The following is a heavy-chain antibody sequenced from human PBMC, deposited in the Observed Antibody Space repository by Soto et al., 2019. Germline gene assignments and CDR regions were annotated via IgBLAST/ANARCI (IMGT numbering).Heavy chain of an antibody. D-gene: IGHD5-12*01. J-gene: IGHJ4*02. Sequence: SETLSLTCTVSGGSISSSSYYWGWIRQPPGKGLEWIGSIYYSGSTYYNPSLKSRVTISVDTSKNQFSLKLSSVTAADTAVYYCARHGRSGYDVDYWGQGTLVTVSS. CDR1: GGSISSSSYY. V-gene: IGHV4-39*01. CDR3: ARHGRSGYDVDY. CDR2: IYYSGST.